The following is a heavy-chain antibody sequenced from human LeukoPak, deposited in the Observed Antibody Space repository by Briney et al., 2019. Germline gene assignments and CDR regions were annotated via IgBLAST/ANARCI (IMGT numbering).Heavy chain of an antibody. CDR1: GYTFTGYY. CDR2: INPNSGGT. Sequence: ASVKVSCKASGYTFTGYYMHWVRQAPGQGLEWMGRINPNSGGTNYAQKFQGRVTMTRDTSISTAHMELSRLRSDDTAVYYCARVGPPGIAVADTNWGQGTLVTVSS. V-gene: IGHV1-2*06. CDR3: ARVGPPGIAVADTN. J-gene: IGHJ4*02. D-gene: IGHD6-19*01.